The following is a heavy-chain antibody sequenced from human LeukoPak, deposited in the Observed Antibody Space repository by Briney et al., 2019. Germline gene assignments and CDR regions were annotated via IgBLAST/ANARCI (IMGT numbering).Heavy chain of an antibody. CDR1: GGSISRYY. CDR3: VKEAAVGYGYFDY. J-gene: IGHJ4*02. V-gene: IGHV4-59*01. D-gene: IGHD5-18*01. Sequence: KPSETLSLTCTVSGGSISRYYWRWVRQSPGKGLEWIGFIYYSGSAHYNPSLKSRVTISLDTSKNQFSLRLRSVTAEDTAVYYCVKEAAVGYGYFDYWGQGTLVTVSS. CDR2: IYYSGSA.